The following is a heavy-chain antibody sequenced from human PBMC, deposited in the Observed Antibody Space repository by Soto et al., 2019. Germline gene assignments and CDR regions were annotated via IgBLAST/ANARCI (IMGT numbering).Heavy chain of an antibody. V-gene: IGHV1-18*04. CDR1: GYTFKNYG. CDR2: ISAYNGDT. J-gene: IGHJ4*02. D-gene: IGHD3-9*01. CDR3: VLGGLETGYYRDMDY. Sequence: QDHLVQSGGEVKKPGASAKVSCKASGYTFKNYGINWVRQAPGRGLEWVAWISAYNGDTSYAQNLQGRVTVTTETLTNTAYMELRSLRQDDTAVYFCVLGGLETGYYRDMDYWGQGTLVSVSS.